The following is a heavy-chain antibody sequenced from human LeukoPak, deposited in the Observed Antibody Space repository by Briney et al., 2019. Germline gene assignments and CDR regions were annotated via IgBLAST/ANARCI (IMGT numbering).Heavy chain of an antibody. CDR2: IIPIFGTA. CDR3: ARSGYYGDYVYY. Sequence: SVKVSCKASGGTFSSYAISWVRQAPGQGLEWMGGIIPIFGTANYAQKFQGRVTITADGSTSTAYMELSSLRSEDTAVYYCARSGYYGDYVYYWGQGTLVTVSS. D-gene: IGHD4-17*01. V-gene: IGHV1-69*13. CDR1: GGTFSSYA. J-gene: IGHJ4*02.